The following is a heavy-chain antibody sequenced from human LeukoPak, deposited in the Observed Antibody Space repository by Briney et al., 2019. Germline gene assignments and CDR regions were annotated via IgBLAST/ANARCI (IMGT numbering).Heavy chain of an antibody. CDR3: AKDLSRNYGSGSYPDP. CDR2: ISYDGSNK. J-gene: IGHJ5*02. CDR1: GFTFSSYG. Sequence: GGSLRLSCAASGFTFSSYGMHWVRQAPGKGLEWVAVISYDGSNKYYADSVKGRFTISRDNSKNTLYLQMSSLRAEDTAVYYCAKDLSRNYGSGSYPDPWGQGTLVTVSS. D-gene: IGHD3-10*01. V-gene: IGHV3-30*18.